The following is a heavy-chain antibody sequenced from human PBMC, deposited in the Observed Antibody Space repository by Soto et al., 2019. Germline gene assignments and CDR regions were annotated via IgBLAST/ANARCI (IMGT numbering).Heavy chain of an antibody. CDR1: GGSISSYY. CDR2: IYYSGST. CDR3: ARLNYSSYQLLSFDP. D-gene: IGHD2-2*01. Sequence: SETLSLTCTVSGGSISSYYWSWTRQPPGKGLEWIGYIYYSGSTNYNPSLKSPVTISVDTSKNQFSLKLISVTAADTAVYFCARLNYSSYQLLSFDPWGQGTLVTVSS. V-gene: IGHV4-59*12. J-gene: IGHJ5*02.